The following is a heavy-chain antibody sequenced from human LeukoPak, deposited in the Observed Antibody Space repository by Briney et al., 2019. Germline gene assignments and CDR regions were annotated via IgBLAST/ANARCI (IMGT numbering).Heavy chain of an antibody. Sequence: SETPSLTCSVSGVSISSDYWSWIRQPAGKGLEWIGRLYTSGSTNYNYNPSLKSRVTMSVDTSKNHFSLNLTSVTAADTAVYYCARDPNSALWGQGTLVTVSS. CDR3: ARDPNSAL. CDR2: LYTSGST. V-gene: IGHV4-4*07. J-gene: IGHJ4*02. D-gene: IGHD2-21*01. CDR1: GVSISSDY.